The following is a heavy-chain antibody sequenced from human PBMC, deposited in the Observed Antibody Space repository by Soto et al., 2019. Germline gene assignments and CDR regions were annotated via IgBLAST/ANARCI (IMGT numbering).Heavy chain of an antibody. V-gene: IGHV4-59*01. Sequence: SETLSLTWTVAGSSSSSDGWSWIRQPPGKGLEWIGYIHYSGSTNYNPSLKSRVTISVDTSKNQFSLKLSSVTAADTAVYYCASSRDGYSDDAFDIWGQGTMVTV. CDR1: GSSSSSDG. CDR3: ASSRDGYSDDAFDI. CDR2: IHYSGST. D-gene: IGHD4-4*01. J-gene: IGHJ3*02.